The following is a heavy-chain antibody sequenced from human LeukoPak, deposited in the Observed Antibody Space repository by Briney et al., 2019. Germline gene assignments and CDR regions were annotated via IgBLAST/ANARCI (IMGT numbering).Heavy chain of an antibody. CDR1: GGSISSSSYY. V-gene: IGHV4-39*01. CDR2: IYYSGST. CDR3: ARRYYYDSSGYAAPFDY. J-gene: IGHJ4*02. D-gene: IGHD3-22*01. Sequence: PSETLSLTCTVSGGSISSSSYYWGWIRQPPGKGLEWFGSIYYSGSTYYNPSLKSRVTLSVDTSKNQFSLKLSSVTAADTAVYYCARRYYYDSSGYAAPFDYWGQGTLVTVSS.